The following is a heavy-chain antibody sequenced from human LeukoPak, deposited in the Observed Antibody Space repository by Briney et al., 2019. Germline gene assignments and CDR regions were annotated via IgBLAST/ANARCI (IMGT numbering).Heavy chain of an antibody. D-gene: IGHD3-16*02. Sequence: GGSLRLSCAASGFTFSSYAMSWVRQAPGKGLEWVSAISGSGGGTYYADSVKGRFTISRDNSKNTLYLQMNSLRAEDTAVYFCAKDMITLGGIIVKLLDYWGQGTLVTVSS. V-gene: IGHV3-23*01. CDR3: AKDMITLGGIIVKLLDY. CDR1: GFTFSSYA. CDR2: ISGSGGGT. J-gene: IGHJ4*02.